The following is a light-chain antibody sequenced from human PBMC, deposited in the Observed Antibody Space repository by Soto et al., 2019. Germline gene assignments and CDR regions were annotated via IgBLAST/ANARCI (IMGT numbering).Light chain of an antibody. V-gene: IGLV3-9*01. J-gene: IGLJ1*01. CDR2: TDN. Sequence: SYELTQPLSVSVALGQTATITCGGNNIGRKNVHWYQERSGQAPVLLIYTDNNRPSGIPERFSGSNSGNTATLTISRAQVGDEADYYCQVWDTSLGCVFGTGTKLTVL. CDR1: NIGRKN. CDR3: QVWDTSLGCV.